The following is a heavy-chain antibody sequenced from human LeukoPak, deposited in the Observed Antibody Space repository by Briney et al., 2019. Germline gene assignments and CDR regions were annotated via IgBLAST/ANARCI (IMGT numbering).Heavy chain of an antibody. CDR3: ARGLGYCTNGLCPTSWYFDY. CDR1: GGTFSNYA. Sequence: SVKVSCKASGGTFSNYAISWVRQAPGQGLEWMGRIIPIFCTANYAQKFQGRVTITGDKSTSTAYMELRSLRSEDTAVYYCARGLGYCTNGLCPTSWYFDYWGQGTLVTVSS. CDR2: IIPIFCTA. V-gene: IGHV1-69*06. J-gene: IGHJ4*02. D-gene: IGHD2-8*01.